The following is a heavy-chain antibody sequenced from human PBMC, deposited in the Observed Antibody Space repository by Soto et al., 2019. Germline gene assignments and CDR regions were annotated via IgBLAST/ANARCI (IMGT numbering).Heavy chain of an antibody. CDR3: ARGDRGAFDL. V-gene: IGHV3-74*01. D-gene: IGHD1-26*01. J-gene: IGHJ3*01. Sequence: EVQLVESGGGLVRPGGSLRLSCAASGFTFSYYWMHWVRQAPGKGLVWVSRIHSDGSSTTYADFVKGRLIISRDNARNTVDLQMTSVRVEDTAVYYCARGDRGAFDLWGQGTVVTVSS. CDR2: IHSDGSST. CDR1: GFTFSYYW.